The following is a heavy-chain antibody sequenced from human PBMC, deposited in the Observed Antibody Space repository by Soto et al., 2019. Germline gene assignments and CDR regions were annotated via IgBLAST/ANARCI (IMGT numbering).Heavy chain of an antibody. D-gene: IGHD2-21*01. CDR2: INAGNGNT. CDR1: GYTFTSYA. V-gene: IGHV1-3*01. CDR3: AREGGYSNFGMDV. J-gene: IGHJ6*02. Sequence: ASVKVSCTDSGYTFTSYAMHLVRQAPGQRLEWMGWINAGNGNTKYSQKFQGRVTITRDTSASTAYMELSSLRSEDTAVYYCAREGGYSNFGMDVWGQGPTVTVSS.